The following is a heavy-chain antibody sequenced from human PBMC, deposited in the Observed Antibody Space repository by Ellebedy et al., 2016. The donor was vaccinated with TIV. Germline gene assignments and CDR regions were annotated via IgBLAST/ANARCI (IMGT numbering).Heavy chain of an antibody. CDR2: ISAYTGNS. J-gene: IGHJ4*02. CDR3: ARDLRGEGDY. CDR1: GYTFTSYV. V-gene: IGHV1-18*01. Sequence: ASVKVSCKASGYTFTSYVISWVRQAPGQGLEWMAWISAYTGNSNYAQKFQGRVTMTRDKSTNTVYLELRSLRSDDTAVYYCARDLRGEGDYWGQGTLVTVSS.